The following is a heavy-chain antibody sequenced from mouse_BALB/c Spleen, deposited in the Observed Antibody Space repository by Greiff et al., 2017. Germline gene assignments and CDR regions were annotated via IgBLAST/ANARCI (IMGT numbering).Heavy chain of an antibody. CDR1: GFTFSSYT. Sequence: EVQRVESGGGLVQPGGSLKLSCAASGFTFSSYTMSWVRQTPEKRLEWVAYISNGGGSTYYPDTVKGRFTISRDNAKNTLYLQMSSLKSEDTAMYYCARPSMITWFAYWGQGTLVTVSA. J-gene: IGHJ3*01. D-gene: IGHD2-4*01. CDR3: ARPSMITWFAY. V-gene: IGHV5-12-2*01. CDR2: ISNGGGST.